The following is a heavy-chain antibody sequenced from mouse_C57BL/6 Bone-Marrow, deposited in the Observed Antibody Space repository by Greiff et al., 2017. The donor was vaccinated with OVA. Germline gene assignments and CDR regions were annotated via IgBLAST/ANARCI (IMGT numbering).Heavy chain of an antibody. J-gene: IGHJ2*01. V-gene: IGHV1-54*01. CDR1: GYAFTNYL. CDR2: INPGSGGT. Sequence: QVQLQQSGAELVRPGTSVKVSCKASGYAFTNYLIEWVKQRPGQGLEWIGVINPGSGGTNYNEKFKGKATLTADKSSSTAYMQLSSLTSEDSAVYFCARWYYGHFDDWGQGTTLTVSS. D-gene: IGHD1-1*01. CDR3: ARWYYGHFDD.